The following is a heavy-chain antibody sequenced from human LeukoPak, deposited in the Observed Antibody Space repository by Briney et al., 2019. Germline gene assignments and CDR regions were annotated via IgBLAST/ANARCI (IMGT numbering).Heavy chain of an antibody. CDR2: LSTSGSYI. V-gene: IGHV3-21*01. Sequence: PGGSLRLSCAASGFIVNDFDMTWVRQAPGKGLEWVSYLSTSGSYIHYADSVKGRFTISRDAGKNSLYLQLDSLTVEDTAVYFCARGNYDFAYDPWGQGTLVSVSS. D-gene: IGHD3-3*01. J-gene: IGHJ5*02. CDR1: GFIVNDFD. CDR3: ARGNYDFAYDP.